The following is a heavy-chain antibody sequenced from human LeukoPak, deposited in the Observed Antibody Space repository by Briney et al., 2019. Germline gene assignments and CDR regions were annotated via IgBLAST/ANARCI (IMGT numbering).Heavy chain of an antibody. CDR3: ARDPTGTSAWSYYGSGSSHFDY. J-gene: IGHJ4*02. D-gene: IGHD3-10*01. V-gene: IGHV1-18*04. CDR1: GYTFSDYY. CDR2: ISAYNGNT. Sequence: ASVKVSCKASGYTFSDYYLHWVRQAPGQGLEWMGWISAYNGNTNYAQRLQGRVTMTTDTSTSTAYMELRSLRSDDTAVYYCARDPTGTSAWSYYGSGSSHFDYWGQGTLVTVSS.